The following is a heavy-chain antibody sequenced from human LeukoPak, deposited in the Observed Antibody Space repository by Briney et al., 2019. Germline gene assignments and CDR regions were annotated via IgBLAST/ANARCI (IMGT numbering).Heavy chain of an antibody. CDR1: VYTFTSYY. J-gene: IGHJ6*04. CDR3: AREGDTAMVSRMDV. Sequence: ASVKDSFKASVYTFTSYYIHWVRQPPGQGLEWMGIINPRGGSTNYAQKIQDRVTMTRDTSTSTVYMERRSLRCEDTAVYYCAREGDTAMVSRMDVWGKGTTVTVSS. CDR2: INPRGGST. D-gene: IGHD5-18*01. V-gene: IGHV1-46*03.